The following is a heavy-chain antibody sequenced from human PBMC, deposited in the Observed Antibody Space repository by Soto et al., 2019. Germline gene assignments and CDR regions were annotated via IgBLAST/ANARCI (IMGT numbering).Heavy chain of an antibody. J-gene: IGHJ4*02. CDR1: GDSVSSNSVT. D-gene: IGHD1-26*01. CDR3: ARLIGNRWYIG. Sequence: PSQTLSLTCAISGDSVSSNSVTRNWIRQSPSSGLEWLGRTYFRSKWYSDYAESVKSRIVIDPDTSRNQFSLRLNSVTPDDTAVYYCARLIGNRWYIGWGQGSLVTVSS. CDR2: TYFRSKWYS. V-gene: IGHV6-1*01.